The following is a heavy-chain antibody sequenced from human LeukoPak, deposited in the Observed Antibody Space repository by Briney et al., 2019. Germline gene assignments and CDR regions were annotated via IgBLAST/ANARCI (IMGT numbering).Heavy chain of an antibody. CDR2: INRDGSEE. Sequence: PGGSLRLSCVASGVTFSNYWMSWVRQAPGRGLELVANINRDGSEEYYVDSVKGRFAISRDNTKNSLYVQMNSLKAEDTAVYYCARGDAFSGDHWGQGALVTVSS. CDR3: ARGDAFSGDH. D-gene: IGHD2-2*01. V-gene: IGHV3-7*04. J-gene: IGHJ4*02. CDR1: GVTFSNYW.